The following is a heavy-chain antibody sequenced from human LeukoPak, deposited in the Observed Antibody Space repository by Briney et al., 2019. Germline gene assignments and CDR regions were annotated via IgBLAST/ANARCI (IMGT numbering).Heavy chain of an antibody. V-gene: IGHV1-69*04. D-gene: IGHD3-10*01. J-gene: IGHJ4*02. CDR2: IIPILGIA. CDR1: GGTFSSYA. CDR3: ARGALSLVRGVANDY. Sequence: SVKVSCKASGGTFSSYAISWVRQAPGQGLEWMGRIIPILGIANYAQKFQGRVTITADKSTSTAYMELSSLRSEGTAVYYCARGALSLVRGVANDYWGQGTLVTVSS.